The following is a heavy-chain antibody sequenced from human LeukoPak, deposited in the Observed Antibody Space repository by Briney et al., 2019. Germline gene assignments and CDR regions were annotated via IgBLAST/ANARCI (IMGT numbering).Heavy chain of an antibody. CDR3: ARPYYYDSSGYYDIYFDY. D-gene: IGHD3-22*01. CDR1: GFTFSSYG. V-gene: IGHV3-48*01. J-gene: IGHJ4*02. CDR2: ISSSSSTI. Sequence: GGSPRLSCAASGFTFSSYGMHWVRQAPGKGLEWVSYISSSSSTIYYADSVKGRFTISRDNAKNSLYLQMNSLRAEDTAVYYCARPYYYDSSGYYDIYFDYWGQGTLVTVSS.